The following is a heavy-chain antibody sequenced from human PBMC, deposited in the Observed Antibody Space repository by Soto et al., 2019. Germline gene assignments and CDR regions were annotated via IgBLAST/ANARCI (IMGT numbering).Heavy chain of an antibody. CDR1: GGSVSSGSYY. V-gene: IGHV4-61*01. CDR3: ARAKWGYCSGGSCSTELGY. D-gene: IGHD2-15*01. Sequence: QVQLQESGPGLVKPSETLSLTCTVSGGSVSSGSYYWSWIRQPPGKGLEWIGYMYYSGSTNYNPSLNSRVTIAVDTSKNQFSLKLSSVTAADTAVYYCARAKWGYCSGGSCSTELGYWCQGTLVTVSS. CDR2: MYYSGST. J-gene: IGHJ4*02.